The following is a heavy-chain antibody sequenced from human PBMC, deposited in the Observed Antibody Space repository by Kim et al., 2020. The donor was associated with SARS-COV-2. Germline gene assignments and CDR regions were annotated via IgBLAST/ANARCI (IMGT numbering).Heavy chain of an antibody. CDR2: VHYTGAA. Sequence: SETLSLTCTVSGDSINKSPSYWGWIRQPPGKGLEWIGNVHYTGAAYYNPSLKRLITVSVDTSENQFSLKLTSVTAADTAVYYCARMTTGDGFHFWGQGTL. V-gene: IGHV4-39*01. CDR3: ARMTTGDGFHF. CDR1: GDSINKSPSY. J-gene: IGHJ4*02. D-gene: IGHD4-17*01.